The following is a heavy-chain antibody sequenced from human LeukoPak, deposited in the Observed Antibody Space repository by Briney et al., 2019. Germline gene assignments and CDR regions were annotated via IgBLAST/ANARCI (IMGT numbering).Heavy chain of an antibody. V-gene: IGHV1-46*01. J-gene: IGHJ4*02. CDR1: GGTFSSYA. D-gene: IGHD6-19*01. CDR2: INPSGGST. Sequence: ASVKVSCKASGGTFSSYAIGWVRQAPGQGLEWMGIINPSGGSTSYAQKFQGRVTMTSDTSITTVYMELSRLRSGDTAVYYCARRVFSGWGYYFDYWGQGTLVTVSS. CDR3: ARRVFSGWGYYFDY.